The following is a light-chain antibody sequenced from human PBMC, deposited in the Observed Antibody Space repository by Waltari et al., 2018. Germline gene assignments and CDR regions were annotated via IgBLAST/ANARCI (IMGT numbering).Light chain of an antibody. CDR3: SSYTSRSTRV. Sequence: QSALTQPASVSGSPGQSITISCTGTSNDVGGYDYVSWYQQHPGKAPKFIIYEVSDRPSGVSFRFSGSKSGNTASLTISGLQAEDEADYYCSSYTSRSTRVFGTGTRVTVL. CDR1: SNDVGGYDY. CDR2: EVS. V-gene: IGLV2-14*01. J-gene: IGLJ1*01.